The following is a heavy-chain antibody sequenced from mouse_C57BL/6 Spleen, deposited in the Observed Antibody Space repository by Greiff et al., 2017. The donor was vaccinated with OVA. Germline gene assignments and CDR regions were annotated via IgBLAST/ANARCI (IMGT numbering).Heavy chain of an antibody. Sequence: VQLQQSGAELVRPGASVKLSCTASGFNIKDDYMHWVKQRPEQGLERIGWIDPENGDTEYASKFQGKATITADTSSNTAYLQLSSLTSEDTAVYYCTTSPYAMDYWGQGTSVTVSS. J-gene: IGHJ4*01. CDR1: GFNIKDDY. CDR3: TTSPYAMDY. V-gene: IGHV14-4*01. CDR2: IDPENGDT.